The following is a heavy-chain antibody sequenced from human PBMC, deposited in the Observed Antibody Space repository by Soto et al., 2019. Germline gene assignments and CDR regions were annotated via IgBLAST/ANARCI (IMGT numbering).Heavy chain of an antibody. CDR3: ARDGKYCGGDCFLNWFDP. J-gene: IGHJ5*02. V-gene: IGHV1-69*06. CDR1: GGTFSSYA. D-gene: IGHD2-21*02. CDR2: IIPIFGTA. Sequence: ASVKVSCKASGGTFSSYAISWVRQAPGQGLEWMGGIIPIFGTANYAQKFQGRVTITADKSTSTAYMELSSLRSEDTAVYYCARDGKYCGGDCFLNWFDPWGQGTLVTVSS.